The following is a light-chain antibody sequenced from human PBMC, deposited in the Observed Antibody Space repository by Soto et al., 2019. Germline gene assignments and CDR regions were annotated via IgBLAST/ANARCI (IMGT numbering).Light chain of an antibody. CDR2: DAS. J-gene: IGKJ5*01. CDR3: QRFNSYPIT. Sequence: AIQLTQSPSSLSASVGDRVTITCRASQGISSALAWYQQKPGKAPKLLIYDASSLESGVPSRFSCSGSGTDFTLTISSLQPEDFATYYCQRFNSYPITFGHGTRLEIK. V-gene: IGKV1-13*02. CDR1: QGISSA.